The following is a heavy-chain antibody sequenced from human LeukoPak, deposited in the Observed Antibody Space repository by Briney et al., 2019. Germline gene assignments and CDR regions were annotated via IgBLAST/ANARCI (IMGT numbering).Heavy chain of an antibody. CDR3: ARGTYYYDSSGYYFSY. J-gene: IGHJ4*02. CDR1: GGTFSSYA. V-gene: IGHV1-69*13. CDR2: IIPIFGTA. D-gene: IGHD3-22*01. Sequence: AASVKVSCKASGGTFSSYAISWVRQAPGQGLEWMGGIIPIFGTANYAQKFQGRVTITADESTSTAYMELSSLRSEDTAVYYCARGTYYYDSSGYYFSYWGQGTLVTVSS.